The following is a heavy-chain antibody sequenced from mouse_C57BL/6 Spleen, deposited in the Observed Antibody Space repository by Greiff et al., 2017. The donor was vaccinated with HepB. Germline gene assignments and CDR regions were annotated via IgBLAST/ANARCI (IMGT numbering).Heavy chain of an antibody. CDR1: GFTFSSYA. CDR2: ISDGGSYT. V-gene: IGHV5-4*01. CDR3: ARDVDYGNPFDY. D-gene: IGHD2-1*01. Sequence: EVQRVESGGGLVKPGGSLKLSCAASGFTFSSYAMSWVRQTPEKRLEWVATISDGGSYTYYPDNVKGRFTISRDNAKNNLYLQMSHLKSEDTAMYYCARDVDYGNPFDYWGQGTTLTVSS. J-gene: IGHJ2*01.